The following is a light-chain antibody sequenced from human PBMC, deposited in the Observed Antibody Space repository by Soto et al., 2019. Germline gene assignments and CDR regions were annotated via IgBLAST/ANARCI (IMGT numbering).Light chain of an antibody. CDR2: AAS. CDR1: QGISNY. J-gene: IGKJ3*01. CDR3: QKSNSSPFT. Sequence: DIQMTKSPSSLSASVGARVTITCRASQGISNYLDWYQQKPGKVPKLLIYAASTLHSGVPSRFSGSGSGTDFTLTISSLEPEDVAIYYCQKSNSSPFTFGPGTKVDIK. V-gene: IGKV1-27*01.